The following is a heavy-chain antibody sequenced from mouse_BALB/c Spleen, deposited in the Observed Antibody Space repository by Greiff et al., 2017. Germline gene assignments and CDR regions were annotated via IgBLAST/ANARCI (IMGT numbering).Heavy chain of an antibody. J-gene: IGHJ2*01. D-gene: IGHD2-2*01. CDR1: GYTFTSYW. V-gene: IGHV1S81*02. CDR2: INPSNGRT. CDR3: ARGLRQDYFDY. Sequence: QVQLQQPGAELVKPGASVKLSCKASGYTFTSYWMHWVKQRPGQGLEWIGEINPSNGRTNYNEKFKSKATLTVDKSSSTAYMQLSSPTSEDSAVYYCARGLRQDYFDYWGQGTTLTVSS.